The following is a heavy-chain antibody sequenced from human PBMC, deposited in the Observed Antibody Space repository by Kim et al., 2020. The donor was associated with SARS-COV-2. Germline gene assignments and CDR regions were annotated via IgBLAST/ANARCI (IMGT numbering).Heavy chain of an antibody. D-gene: IGHD3-10*01. CDR3: ARAPNYYGSGSYYNLPDAFDI. Sequence: SETLSLTCTVSGGSISSYYWSWIRQPPGKGLEWIGYIYYSGSTNYNPSLKSRVTISVDTSKNQFSLKLSSVTAADTAVYYCARAPNYYGSGSYYNLPDAFDIWGQGTMVTVSS. CDR1: GGSISSYY. CDR2: IYYSGST. J-gene: IGHJ3*02. V-gene: IGHV4-59*01.